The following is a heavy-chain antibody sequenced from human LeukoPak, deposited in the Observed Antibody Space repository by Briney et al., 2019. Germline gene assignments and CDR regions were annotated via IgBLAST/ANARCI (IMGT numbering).Heavy chain of an antibody. CDR2: IYHSGST. CDR1: GYSISSGYY. Sequence: PSETLSLTCTVSGYSISSGYYWGWIRQPPGKGLEWIGSIYHSGSTYYNPSLKSRVTISVDTSKNQFSLKLSSVTAADTAVYYCARVDAQRNAFDIWGQGTMVTVSS. CDR3: ARVDAQRNAFDI. V-gene: IGHV4-38-2*02. D-gene: IGHD1-1*01. J-gene: IGHJ3*02.